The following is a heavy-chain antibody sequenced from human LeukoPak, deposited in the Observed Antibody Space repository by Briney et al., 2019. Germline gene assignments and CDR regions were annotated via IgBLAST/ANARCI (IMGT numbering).Heavy chain of an antibody. V-gene: IGHV1-2*02. CDR2: INPNSADT. J-gene: IGHJ4*02. CDR1: GYTFTGYY. CDR3: ARTSGYSSSWYYFDY. D-gene: IGHD6-13*01. Sequence: ASVKVSCKASGYTFTGYYMHWVRQAPGQGLEWMGWINPNSADTNYAQKFQGRVTMTRDTSTSTAYMELSRLRSDDTAVYYCARTSGYSSSWYYFDYWGQGTLVTVSS.